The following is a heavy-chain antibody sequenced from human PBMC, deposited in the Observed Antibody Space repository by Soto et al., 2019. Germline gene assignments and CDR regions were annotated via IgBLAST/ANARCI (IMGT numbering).Heavy chain of an antibody. V-gene: IGHV3-30-3*01. J-gene: IGHJ6*02. D-gene: IGHD3-3*01. CDR3: ARVATVFGVAPYGMDV. Sequence: QVQLVESGGGVVQPGRSLRLSCAASGFTFSSYSMHWVRQAPGKGLQWVAVTSFDGSNKYYADSVKGRFTISRDNSKNTLYLQMNSLRGDDTAVYYCARVATVFGVAPYGMDVWGQGTTVTVSS. CDR1: GFTFSSYS. CDR2: TSFDGSNK.